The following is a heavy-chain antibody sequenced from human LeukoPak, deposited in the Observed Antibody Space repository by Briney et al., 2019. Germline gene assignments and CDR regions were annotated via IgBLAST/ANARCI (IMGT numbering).Heavy chain of an antibody. CDR3: AGGTYYGTGGRPGFLNY. CDR1: GFSVNNNY. CDR2: MGSFGLK. Sequence: GVSLRLPCAASGFSVNNNYIDWVRQAPGKGLEWVSSMGSFGLKYYGDSVTGRFTISRDSASDMVYLQMSSLRVDDTAVYYCAGGTYYGTGGRPGFLNYWGLGTLVTVSS. J-gene: IGHJ4*02. D-gene: IGHD3-10*01. V-gene: IGHV3-53*01.